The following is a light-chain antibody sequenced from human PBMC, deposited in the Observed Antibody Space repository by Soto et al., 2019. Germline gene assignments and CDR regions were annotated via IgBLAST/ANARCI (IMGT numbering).Light chain of an antibody. Sequence: EIVLTQSPATLSLSPGERATLSRRASQSVSSYLAWYQQKPGQAPRLLIYDASNRATGIPPRFSGSGSGTHSTRTSSSLEPEDFAVYYCQQRNNSPPVYTFSQRTKLEIK. J-gene: IGKJ2*01. V-gene: IGKV3-11*01. CDR3: QQRNNSPPVYT. CDR2: DAS. CDR1: QSVSSY.